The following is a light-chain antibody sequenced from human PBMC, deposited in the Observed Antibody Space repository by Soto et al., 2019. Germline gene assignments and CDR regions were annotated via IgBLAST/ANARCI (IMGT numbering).Light chain of an antibody. V-gene: IGLV1-51*01. Sequence: QSVLTQPPSVSAAPGQKVTISCSGSSSNIGNNYVSWYQQLPGTAPKLLIYDNNERPSGIPDRFSGSKSGTSATLAITGLQTGDEADYYCGTWDSSLSAVVFGGGTKLTVL. CDR1: SSNIGNNY. CDR2: DNN. CDR3: GTWDSSLSAVV. J-gene: IGLJ2*01.